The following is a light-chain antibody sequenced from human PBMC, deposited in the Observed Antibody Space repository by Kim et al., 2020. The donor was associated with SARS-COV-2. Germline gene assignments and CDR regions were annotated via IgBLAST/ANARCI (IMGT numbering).Light chain of an antibody. V-gene: IGLV3-1*01. J-gene: IGLJ3*02. CDR3: QAWDSSTSWV. CDR2: QDS. CDR1: KLGDKY. Sequence: VSPGQTASITCAGDKLGDKYACWYQQKPGQAPVLVIYQDSKRPSGIPERFSGSNTGNTATLTISGTQAMDEADYYCQAWDSSTSWVFGGGTQLTVL.